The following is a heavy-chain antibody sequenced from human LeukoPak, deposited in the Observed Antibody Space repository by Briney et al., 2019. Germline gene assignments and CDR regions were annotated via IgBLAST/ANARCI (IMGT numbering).Heavy chain of an antibody. J-gene: IGHJ4*02. CDR3: ARDSRDGYNFGFDY. CDR1: CGSISDDC. Sequence: SETLSLTCSVSCGSISDDCWSWIRQPPGKGLEWIGYIHYVGTTNYNRSLKSRVTISVDTSKNQFSLKLSSVTAAATAVYYCARDSRDGYNFGFDYWGQGTLVTVSS. V-gene: IGHV4-59*12. CDR2: IHYVGTT. D-gene: IGHD5-24*01.